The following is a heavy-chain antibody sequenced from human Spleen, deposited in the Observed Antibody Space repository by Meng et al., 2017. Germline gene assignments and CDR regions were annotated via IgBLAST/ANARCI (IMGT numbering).Heavy chain of an antibody. J-gene: IGHJ3*02. V-gene: IGHV3-9*03. D-gene: IGHD5-18*01. CDR2: ISWNSGSI. CDR3: AKDVDTAMVMSAFDI. Sequence: LKIPCAASGFTFDDYAMHWAPQAPGKGLEGVSGISWNSGSIGYADSVKGRFTISRDNAKNSLYLQMNSLRAEDMALYYCAKDVDTAMVMSAFDIWGQGTMVTVSS. CDR1: GFTFDDYA.